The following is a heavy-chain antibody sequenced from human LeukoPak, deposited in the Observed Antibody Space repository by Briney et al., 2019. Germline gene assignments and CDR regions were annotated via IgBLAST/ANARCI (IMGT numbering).Heavy chain of an antibody. D-gene: IGHD6-19*01. J-gene: IGHJ2*01. CDR2: ISSSSSFI. CDR3: ARDLRGQWLAPNWYFDL. CDR1: GFTFSSYS. V-gene: IGHV3-21*01. Sequence: PGGSLRLSCAASGFTFSSYSMNWVRQAPGKGLEWVSSISSSSSFIYYANSMKGRFTISRDNAKNSLYLQMNSLRAEDTAVYYCARDLRGQWLAPNWYFDLWGRGTLVTVSS.